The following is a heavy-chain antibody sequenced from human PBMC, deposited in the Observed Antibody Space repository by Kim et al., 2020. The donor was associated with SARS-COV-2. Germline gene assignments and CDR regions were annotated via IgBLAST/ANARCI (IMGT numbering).Heavy chain of an antibody. CDR2: ISYDGSNK. CDR3: AREPFGATLGAFDI. CDR1: GFTFSSYA. Sequence: GGSLRLSCAASGFTFSSYAMHWVRQAPGKGLEWVAVISYDGSNKYYADSVKGRFTISRDNSKNTLYLQMNSLRAEDTAVYYCAREPFGATLGAFDIWGQGKMVTVSS. V-gene: IGHV3-30*04. J-gene: IGHJ3*02. D-gene: IGHD2-15*01.